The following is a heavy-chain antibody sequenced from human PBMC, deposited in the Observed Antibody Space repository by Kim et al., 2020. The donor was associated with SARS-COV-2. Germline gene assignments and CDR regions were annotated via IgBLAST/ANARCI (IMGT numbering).Heavy chain of an antibody. D-gene: IGHD2-15*01. V-gene: IGHV5-51*01. CDR3: ARHRGLGYYYYYYGMDV. CDR1: GYSFTSYW. CDR2: IYPGDSDT. J-gene: IGHJ6*02. Sequence: GESLKISCKGSGYSFTSYWIGWVRQMPGKGLEWMGIIYPGDSDTRYSPSFQGQVTISADKSISTAYLQWSSLKASDTAMYYCARHRGLGYYYYYYGMDVWGQGTTVTVSS.